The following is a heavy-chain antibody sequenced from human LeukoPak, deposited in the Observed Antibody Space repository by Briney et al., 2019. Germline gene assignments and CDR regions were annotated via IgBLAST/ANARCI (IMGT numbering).Heavy chain of an antibody. CDR1: GFIFSDYY. J-gene: IGHJ4*02. CDR3: ARGMGR. CDR2: ISSSGGSRT. V-gene: IGHV3-11*04. D-gene: IGHD2-8*01. Sequence: GGSLRLSCAASGFIFSDYYMSWIRQAPGKGLEWVSYISSSGGSRTYYADSVKGRFTISRDNAKNTLYLQMNSLRAEGTAVYYCARGMGRWGQGTLVTVSS.